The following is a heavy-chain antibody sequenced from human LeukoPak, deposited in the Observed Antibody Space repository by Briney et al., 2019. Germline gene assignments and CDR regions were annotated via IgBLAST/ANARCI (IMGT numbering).Heavy chain of an antibody. CDR1: GFTFSSYA. J-gene: IGHJ4*02. V-gene: IGHV3-23*01. D-gene: IGHD6-19*01. CDR2: ISGSGGST. CDR3: ANDSSGWTGGYFDY. Sequence: GGSLRLSCAASGFTFSSYAMSWVRQAPGEGLEWVSAISGSGGSTYYADSVKGRFTISRDSSKNTLYLQMNSLRAEDTAVYYCANDSSGWTGGYFDYWGQGTLVTVSS.